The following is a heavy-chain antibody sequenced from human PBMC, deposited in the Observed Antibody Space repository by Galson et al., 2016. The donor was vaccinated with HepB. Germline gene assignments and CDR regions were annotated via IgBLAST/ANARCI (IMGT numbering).Heavy chain of an antibody. V-gene: IGHV3-64D*09. CDR2: IGSDGRST. J-gene: IGHJ4*02. CDR1: GFTFSSYG. D-gene: IGHD3-3*01. Sequence: SLRLSCAASGFTFSSYGMHWVRQAPGKGLEFVSAIGSDGRSTHYADSLRGRFTVSRDNSKNMLYLQMSSLRAEDTAVYYCGKYEFDYWGQGTLVTVSS. CDR3: GKYEFDY.